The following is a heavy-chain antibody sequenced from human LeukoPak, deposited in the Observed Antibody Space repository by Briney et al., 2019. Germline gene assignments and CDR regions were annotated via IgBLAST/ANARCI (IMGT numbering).Heavy chain of an antibody. D-gene: IGHD2-2*01. V-gene: IGHV3-23*01. CDR1: GFTFSSYA. Sequence: GGSLRLSCATSGFTFSSYAMSWVRQAPGKGLEWVSAISGSGGSTYYADSVKARFTVSRDNSKNTLYLQMNSLRAEDTAVYYCAKGYCSTTSCRNFDSWGQGTLVTVSS. CDR2: ISGSGGST. CDR3: AKGYCSTTSCRNFDS. J-gene: IGHJ4*02.